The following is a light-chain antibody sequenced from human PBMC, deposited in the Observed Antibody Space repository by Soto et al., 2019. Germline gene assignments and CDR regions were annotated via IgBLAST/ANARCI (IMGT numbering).Light chain of an antibody. CDR3: SSYTSISTYV. J-gene: IGLJ1*01. CDR2: DVT. V-gene: IGLV2-14*01. Sequence: QSVLNQPASVSGSPGQSITISCTGTRSDVGGYNFVSWYQQHPDKAPKLMIYDVTNRPSGVSNRFSGSKSGNTASLTVSGLQAEDEADYYCSSYTSISTYVFGTGTKVTVL. CDR1: RSDVGGYNF.